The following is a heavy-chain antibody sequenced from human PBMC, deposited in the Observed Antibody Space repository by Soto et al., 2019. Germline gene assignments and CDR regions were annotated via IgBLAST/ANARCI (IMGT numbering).Heavy chain of an antibody. D-gene: IGHD1-26*01. CDR3: AKVSSGSSLLFDY. CDR1: GFTFSSYA. CDR2: ISGSGGST. J-gene: IGHJ4*02. Sequence: GGSLRLSCSASGFTFSSYAMSWVRQAPGKGLEWVSAISGSGGSTYYADSVKGRFTISRDNSKNTLYLQMNSLRAEDTAVYYCAKVSSGSSLLFDYWGQGTLVTVSS. V-gene: IGHV3-23*01.